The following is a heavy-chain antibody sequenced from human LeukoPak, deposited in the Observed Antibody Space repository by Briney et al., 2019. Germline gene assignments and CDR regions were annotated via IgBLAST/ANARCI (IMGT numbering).Heavy chain of an antibody. J-gene: IGHJ3*02. D-gene: IGHD5-18*01. CDR3: AREFAAMVPNGFDI. V-gene: IGHV1-46*01. Sequence: ASVKVSCKASGYTFSRYYIDWVRQAPGQGLEWMGMFNPSCGRTTYVQKIQGRVSITKDTSTMTVYMELSSLRSEDTAVYYCAREFAAMVPNGFDIWGQGRMVTVS. CDR2: FNPSCGRT. CDR1: GYTFSRYY.